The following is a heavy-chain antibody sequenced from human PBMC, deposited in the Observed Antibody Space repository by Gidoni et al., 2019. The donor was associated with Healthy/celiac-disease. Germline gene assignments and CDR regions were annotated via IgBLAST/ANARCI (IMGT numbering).Heavy chain of an antibody. CDR2: IFSNNEK. V-gene: IGHV2-26*01. D-gene: IGHD6-19*01. CDR3: ARIRRIAVAGTLLDY. CDR1: GFSLSNARMG. J-gene: IGHJ4*02. Sequence: QVTLKESGPVLVKPTETLTLTCTVSGFSLSNARMGVSWSRQPPGKALEWLAHIFSNNEKSYITSLKSRLTISKDTPKSQLVLTMTNMDPVDTATYYCARIRRIAVAGTLLDYWGQGTLVTVSS.